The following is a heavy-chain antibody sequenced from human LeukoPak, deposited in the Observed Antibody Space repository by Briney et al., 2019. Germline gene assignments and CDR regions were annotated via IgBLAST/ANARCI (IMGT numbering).Heavy chain of an antibody. V-gene: IGHV1-2*02. D-gene: IGHD5-12*01. CDR3: ARAEWLQTLYGMDV. J-gene: IGHJ6*02. CDR1: GYTFTGYY. Sequence: ASVKVSCKASGYTFTGYYMHRVRQAPGQGLEWMGWINPNSGGTNYAQKFQGRVTMTRDTSISTAYMELSRLRSDDTAVYYCARAEWLQTLYGMDVWGQGTTVTVSS. CDR2: INPNSGGT.